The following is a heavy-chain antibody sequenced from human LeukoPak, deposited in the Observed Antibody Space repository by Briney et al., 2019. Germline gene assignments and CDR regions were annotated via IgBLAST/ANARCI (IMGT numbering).Heavy chain of an antibody. CDR3: AKGPKQLLVRRSVWSYMDV. Sequence: GGSLRLSCAASGFTFSSYGMHWVRQAPGKGLEWVALIGYDGNNEYYPDSVKGRFTISRDISKNTLYLQMNSLRAEDTAVYYCAKGPKQLLVRRSVWSYMDVWGKGTTVTIS. CDR1: GFTFSSYG. V-gene: IGHV3-30*02. D-gene: IGHD5/OR15-5a*01. J-gene: IGHJ6*03. CDR2: IGYDGNNE.